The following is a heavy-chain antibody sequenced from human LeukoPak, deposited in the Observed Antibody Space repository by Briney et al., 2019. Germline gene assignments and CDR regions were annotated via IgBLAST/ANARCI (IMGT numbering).Heavy chain of an antibody. V-gene: IGHV5-10-1*01. J-gene: IGHJ4*02. Sequence: GGSLKISGMCLVSRLTSYWISGARPMPGKGLEWMGRIDPSDSYTNYGPSFQGHVTISADKSISTAYLQWSSLKASDTAMYYCAIHHRITRVRGGLYWGQGTLVTVSS. D-gene: IGHD3-10*01. CDR1: VSRLTSYW. CDR3: AIHHRITRVRGGLY. CDR2: IDPSDSYT.